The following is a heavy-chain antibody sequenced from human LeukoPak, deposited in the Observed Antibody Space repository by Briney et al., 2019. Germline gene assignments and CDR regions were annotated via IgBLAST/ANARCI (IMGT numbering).Heavy chain of an antibody. J-gene: IGHJ6*02. CDR2: ISSSGGST. CDR1: RFTFSSYA. Sequence: GGSLRLSCAASRFTFSSYAMNWVRQAPGTGLEWVSAISSSGGSTYYADSVKGRFTISRDNSKNTLYLQMNSLRAEDTAVYYCARDEVGLELTYGMDVWGQGTTVTVSS. CDR3: ARDEVGLELTYGMDV. V-gene: IGHV3-23*01. D-gene: IGHD1-7*01.